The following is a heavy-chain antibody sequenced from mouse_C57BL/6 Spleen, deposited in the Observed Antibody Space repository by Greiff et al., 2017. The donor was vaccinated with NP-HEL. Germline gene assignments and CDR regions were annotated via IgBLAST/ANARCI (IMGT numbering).Heavy chain of an antibody. Sequence: VQLQESGPELVKPGASVKISCKASGYAFSSSWMNWVKQRPGKGLEWIGRIYPGDGDTNYNGKFKGKATLTADKSSSTAYMQLSSLTSEDSAVYFCERGAIDYWGQGTTLTVSS. CDR3: ERGAIDY. J-gene: IGHJ2*01. CDR1: GYAFSSSW. V-gene: IGHV1-82*01. CDR2: IYPGDGDT.